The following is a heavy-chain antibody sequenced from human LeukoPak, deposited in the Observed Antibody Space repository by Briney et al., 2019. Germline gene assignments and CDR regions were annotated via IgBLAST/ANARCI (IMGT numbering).Heavy chain of an antibody. D-gene: IGHD3-22*01. J-gene: IGHJ4*02. CDR2: MSHSGST. V-gene: IGHV4-38-2*01. Sequence: SETLSLTCGVSGYFISSGYHWAWIRQPPGQGLERIGSMSHSGSTYYNPSLKSRVTFAVDTSKNQFSVNLSSVSAADTAVYYCARHNVYDSSGDGRYYFDYWGQGILVTVSS. CDR3: ARHNVYDSSGDGRYYFDY. CDR1: GYFISSGYH.